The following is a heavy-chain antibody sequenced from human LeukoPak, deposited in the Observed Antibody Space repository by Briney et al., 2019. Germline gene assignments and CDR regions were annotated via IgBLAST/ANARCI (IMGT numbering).Heavy chain of an antibody. D-gene: IGHD2-8*01. V-gene: IGHV4-59*07. Sequence: SDTLSLPCTVSGGSISSYYWSWIRQPPAKGLEWIGYIYYSGSNNYNPSLKSRVTISVDTSKNQLSLKLSSVTAADTAVYYCVSPKTNGWFDSWGQGSLVTVSS. CDR1: GGSISSYY. CDR3: VSPKTNGWFDS. J-gene: IGHJ5*01. CDR2: IYYSGSN.